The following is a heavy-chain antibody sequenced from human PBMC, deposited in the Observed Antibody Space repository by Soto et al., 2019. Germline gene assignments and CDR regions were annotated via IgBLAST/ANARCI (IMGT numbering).Heavy chain of an antibody. J-gene: IGHJ6*02. CDR3: ARGPKGYDSSGYYYGFYYYGMDV. D-gene: IGHD3-22*01. CDR2: ISAYNGNT. CDR1: GYTFTSYG. Sequence: ASVKVSCKASGYTFTSYGISWVRQAPGQGLEWMGWISAYNGNTNYAQKFQGRVTMTTDTSTSTAYMELRSLRSDDTAVYYCARGPKGYDSSGYYYGFYYYGMDVWGQGTTVTVSS. V-gene: IGHV1-18*01.